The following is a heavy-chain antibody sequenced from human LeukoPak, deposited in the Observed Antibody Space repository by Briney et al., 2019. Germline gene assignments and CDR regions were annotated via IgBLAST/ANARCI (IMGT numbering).Heavy chain of an antibody. J-gene: IGHJ6*03. CDR3: ASLFDLPAVMSRTFYYYMDV. Sequence: SVKVSCKASGGTFSSYAISWVRQAPGQGLEWMGGIIPIFATANYAQKFQGRVTITADESTSTAYMELSSLRSEDTAVYYCASLFDLPAVMSRTFYYYMDVWGKGTTVTISS. CDR2: IIPIFATA. V-gene: IGHV1-69*01. D-gene: IGHD2-2*01. CDR1: GGTFSSYA.